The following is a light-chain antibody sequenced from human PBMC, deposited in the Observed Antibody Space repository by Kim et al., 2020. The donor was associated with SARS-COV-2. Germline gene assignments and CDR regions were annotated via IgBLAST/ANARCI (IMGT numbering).Light chain of an antibody. CDR3: QQSYSIPR. CDR2: AAS. V-gene: IGKV1-39*01. Sequence: DIQMTQSPSSLSASVGDRVTITCRASQSISSYLNWYQQKPGKAPKLLIYAASSLQSGVPSRFSGSGSGTDFTLTISSLQPEDFATYYCQQSYSIPRFGQGTKLEI. J-gene: IGKJ2*03. CDR1: QSISSY.